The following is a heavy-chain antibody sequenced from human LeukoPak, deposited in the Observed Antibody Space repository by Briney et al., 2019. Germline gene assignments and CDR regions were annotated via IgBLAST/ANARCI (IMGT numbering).Heavy chain of an antibody. CDR3: AKDYGSGSYRDY. CDR2: ISGSGGST. D-gene: IGHD3-10*01. V-gene: IGHV3-23*01. J-gene: IGHJ4*02. Sequence: GGSLRLSCAASGFTVSSNYMSWVRQAPGKGLEWVSAISGSGGSTYYADSVKGRFTISRDNSKNTLYLQMNSLRAEDTAVYYCAKDYGSGSYRDYWGQGTLVTVSS. CDR1: GFTVSSNY.